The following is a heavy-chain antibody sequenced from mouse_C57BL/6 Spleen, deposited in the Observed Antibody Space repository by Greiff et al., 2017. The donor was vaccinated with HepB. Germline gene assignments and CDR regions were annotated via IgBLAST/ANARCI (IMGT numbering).Heavy chain of an antibody. CDR3: ARGALYYGSSHYAMDD. V-gene: IGHV1-72*01. Sequence: QVQLQQPGAELVKPGASVKLSCKASGYTFTSYWMHWVKQRPGRGLGWIGRIDPNSGGTKYNEKFKSQATMTVDKPASTAYMQLSSLTSEDSAVYYCARGALYYGSSHYAMDDWGQGTSDTDSS. J-gene: IGHJ4*01. CDR2: IDPNSGGT. CDR1: GYTFTSYW. D-gene: IGHD1-1*01.